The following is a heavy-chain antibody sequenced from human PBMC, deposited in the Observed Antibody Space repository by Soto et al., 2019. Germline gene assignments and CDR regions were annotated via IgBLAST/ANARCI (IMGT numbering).Heavy chain of an antibody. D-gene: IGHD6-13*01. J-gene: IGHJ6*03. V-gene: IGHV3-64*01. CDR3: ARRGYGSRWPNVYMDV. Sequence: PVGSLRRSCAGCGVTYSNYESHSFRQAPGKGLEYVSGISNNGAHTDYAKSVKGRFTISRDNSENTLYLQMGSLRAEDMALYYCARRGYGSRWPNVYMDVWGKGTTVTVSS. CDR2: ISNNGAHT. CDR1: GVTYSNYE.